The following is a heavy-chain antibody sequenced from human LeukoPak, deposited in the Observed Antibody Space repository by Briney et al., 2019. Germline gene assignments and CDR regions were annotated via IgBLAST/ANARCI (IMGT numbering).Heavy chain of an antibody. CDR3: ARGMSATSGYLELEY. Sequence: GGSLRLPCAASGFTFSSYAMSWVRQSPGKGLEWVSAISGSGGNTYSADSVKGRCTISRDNSKKTLFLHMNSLRAEDTAVYYCARGMSATSGYLELEYWGQGTLVTVST. D-gene: IGHD3-22*01. V-gene: IGHV3-23*01. CDR2: ISGSGGNT. J-gene: IGHJ4*02. CDR1: GFTFSSYA.